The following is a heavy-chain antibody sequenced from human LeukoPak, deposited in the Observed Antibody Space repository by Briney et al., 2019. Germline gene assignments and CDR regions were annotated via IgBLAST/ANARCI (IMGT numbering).Heavy chain of an antibody. CDR1: GFTFDDYA. J-gene: IGHJ4*02. CDR3: AKDLSSGTGRGFDY. Sequence: GGSLRLSCAASGFTFDDYAMSWVRQAPGKGLEWVSGIRGSGETTYYAESVKGRFTINRDNSKNTLYLQMNSLRAEDTALYYCAKDLSSGTGRGFDYWGQGTLVTVSS. V-gene: IGHV3-23*01. CDR2: IRGSGETT. D-gene: IGHD3/OR15-3a*01.